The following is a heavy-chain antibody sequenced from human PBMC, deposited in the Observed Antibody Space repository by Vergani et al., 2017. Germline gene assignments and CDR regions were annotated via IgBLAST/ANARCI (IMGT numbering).Heavy chain of an antibody. CDR3: ANIPGVWFGDREGGFDY. J-gene: IGHJ4*02. D-gene: IGHD3-10*01. CDR1: GFSLSRFW. CDR2: ISPDGSAT. Sequence: EVQLVESGGGLVQPGGSLRLSCAASGFSLSRFWMSWVRQAPEKGLEWVAHISPDGSATSYVDSVKGRFTISRDNFKNTLSLQMNSLRPEDTALYYCANIPGVWFGDREGGFDYWGLGTLVTVSS. V-gene: IGHV3-7*01.